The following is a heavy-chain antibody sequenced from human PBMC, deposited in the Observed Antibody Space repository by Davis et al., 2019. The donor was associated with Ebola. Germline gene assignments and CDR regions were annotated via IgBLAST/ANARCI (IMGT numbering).Heavy chain of an antibody. D-gene: IGHD4-11*01. Sequence: ASVKVSCKASGSGHYIHWVRQAPGHGLEWMGRIISNSGDTNYAQNFQGRVTMTRDTSISTVYMELSSLRYDDTADYYCARGHNYAHEYWGQGTLVTVSS. CDR1: GSGHY. CDR2: IISNSGDT. CDR3: ARGHNYAHEY. J-gene: IGHJ4*02. V-gene: IGHV1-2*06.